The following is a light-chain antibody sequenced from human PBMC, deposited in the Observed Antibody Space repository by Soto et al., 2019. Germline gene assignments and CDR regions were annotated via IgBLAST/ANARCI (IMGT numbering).Light chain of an antibody. CDR2: AAS. Sequence: DIQMTQSPSSLSASVGDRVTITCRASQGMSNSLVWYQQKPGKVPKVLIYAASTLQSGVPSRFSGSGSGTDFTLTISSLQPEDVATYYCQKYNNAPYAFGQGTKLEIK. J-gene: IGKJ2*01. V-gene: IGKV1-27*01. CDR1: QGMSNS. CDR3: QKYNNAPYA.